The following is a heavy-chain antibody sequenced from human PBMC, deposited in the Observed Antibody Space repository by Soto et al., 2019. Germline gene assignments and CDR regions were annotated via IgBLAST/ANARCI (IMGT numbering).Heavy chain of an antibody. J-gene: IGHJ4*02. CDR2: ISSGGTR. D-gene: IGHD2-15*01. CDR3: ARDSPYGGYSDRF. Sequence: GGSLRLSCAASGFTVNNNYMTWVRQAPGKGLEWVSVISSGGTRYYADSVKGRFTISRDNSKNTLYLQMNSLRAEDTAMYYCARDSPYGGYSDRFWGQGTLVTVSS. V-gene: IGHV3-53*01. CDR1: GFTVNNNY.